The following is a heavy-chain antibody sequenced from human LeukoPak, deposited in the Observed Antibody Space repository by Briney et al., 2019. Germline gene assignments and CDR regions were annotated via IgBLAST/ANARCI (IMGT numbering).Heavy chain of an antibody. CDR1: GFTFSSYW. CDR3: AKGSGINHYHWIDP. D-gene: IGHD1-14*01. Sequence: PGGSLRLSCAASGFTFSSYWMSWVRQAPGKGLEWVSGISGGGGSTYYADSVKGRFTISRDNSKNTLYLQMDSLRAEDTALYYCAKGSGINHYHWIDPWGQGTLVTVSS. J-gene: IGHJ5*02. CDR2: ISGGGGST. V-gene: IGHV3-23*01.